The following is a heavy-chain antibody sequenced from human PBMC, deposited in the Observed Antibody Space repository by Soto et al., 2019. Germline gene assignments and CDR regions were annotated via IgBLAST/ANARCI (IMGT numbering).Heavy chain of an antibody. CDR3: AREAGQQLAQIKYYYYGMDV. J-gene: IGHJ6*02. CDR1: GYTFTSYY. Sequence: ASVKVSCKASGYTFTSYYMHWVRQAPGQGLEWMGIINPSGGRTSYVQKFQGRVTMTRDTSTSTVYMELSSLRSEDTAVYYCAREAGQQLAQIKYYYYGMDVWGQGTTVTVSS. CDR2: INPSGGRT. V-gene: IGHV1-46*01. D-gene: IGHD6-13*01.